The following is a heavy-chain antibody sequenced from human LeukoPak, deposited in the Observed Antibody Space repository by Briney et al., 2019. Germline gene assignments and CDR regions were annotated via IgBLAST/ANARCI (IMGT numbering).Heavy chain of an antibody. Sequence: GGSLRLSCAASGFTFSSYGMHWVRQAPGKGLEWVAFIRYDGSNKYYADSVKGRFTISRDNSKNTLYLQMNSLRAEDTAVYYCASGPSMSGYLLGSYYFDYWGQGTLVTVSS. CDR1: GFTFSSYG. D-gene: IGHD3-3*01. CDR3: ASGPSMSGYLLGSYYFDY. CDR2: IRYDGSNK. V-gene: IGHV3-30*02. J-gene: IGHJ4*02.